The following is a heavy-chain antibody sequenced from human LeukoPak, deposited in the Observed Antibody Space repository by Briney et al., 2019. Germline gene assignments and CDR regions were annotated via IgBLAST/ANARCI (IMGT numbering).Heavy chain of an antibody. V-gene: IGHV4-59*12. D-gene: IGHD3-3*01. CDR3: ARSVPPYYDFWSGYYTGRYFDY. J-gene: IGHJ4*02. CDR1: GGSISSYY. CDR2: ISDIGSI. Sequence: SETLSLTCTVSGGSISSYYWSWIRQPPGKGLEWIAYISDIGSINYNPSLKSRVTISVDTSKNQFSLKLSSVTAADTAVYYCARSVPPYYDFWSGYYTGRYFDYWGQGTLVTVSS.